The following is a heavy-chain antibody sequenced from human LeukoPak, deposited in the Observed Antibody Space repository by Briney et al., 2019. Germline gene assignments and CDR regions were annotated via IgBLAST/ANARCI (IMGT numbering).Heavy chain of an antibody. J-gene: IGHJ5*02. D-gene: IGHD2-2*01. CDR3: ARARGRYCSSTSCLNNWFDP. CDR2: ISAYNGNT. V-gene: IGHV1-18*01. CDR1: GYTFTSYG. Sequence: ASVKVSCKASGYTFTSYGISWVRQAPAQGLEWMGWISAYNGNTNYAQKLQGRVTMTTDTSTSTAYMELRSLRSDDTAVYYCARARGRYCSSTSCLNNWFDPWGQGTLVTVSS.